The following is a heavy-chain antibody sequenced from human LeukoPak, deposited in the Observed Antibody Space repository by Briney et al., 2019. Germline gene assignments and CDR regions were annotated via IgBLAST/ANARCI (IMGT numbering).Heavy chain of an antibody. CDR2: IKQDGSEK. J-gene: IGHJ1*01. CDR3: ARENYYYDSSCYHH. D-gene: IGHD3-22*01. V-gene: IGHV3-7*01. Sequence: GGSLRLSCAASGFTFSSYWMSWVRQAPGKGLEWVANIKQDGSEKYYVDSVKGRFTISRDNAKKSLYLQMNSLRAEDTAMYYCARENYYYDSSCYHHWGQGTLVTVSS. CDR1: GFTFSSYW.